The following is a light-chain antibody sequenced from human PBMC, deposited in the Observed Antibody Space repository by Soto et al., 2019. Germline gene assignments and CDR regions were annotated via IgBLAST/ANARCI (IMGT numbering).Light chain of an antibody. J-gene: IGKJ2*01. Sequence: PMTQSPSSLSASVGDRVTITCRASQSITSHLNWYQVKPGKAPKLLIFAASSLQSGVPSRFSGSGSRTDFTLTISSLQPEDFATYYCQQSYRTPYTFGQGTKLEIK. CDR3: QQSYRTPYT. CDR1: QSITSH. CDR2: AAS. V-gene: IGKV1-39*01.